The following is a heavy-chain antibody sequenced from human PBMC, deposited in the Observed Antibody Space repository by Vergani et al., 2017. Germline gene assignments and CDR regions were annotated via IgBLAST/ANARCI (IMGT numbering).Heavy chain of an antibody. J-gene: IGHJ2*01. V-gene: IGHV3-9*01. D-gene: IGHD3-3*01. CDR1: GFTFDDYA. CDR2: ISWISGSI. CDR3: AKDHYEFWSGDPNLTSFDG. Sequence: EVQLVESGGGWVQPGGSLRLSFSASGFTFDDYAMHWVRQAPGKGREWVSGISWISGSIGNADSVKGRFTISRDNAKNSLYLQMNRLRAEDTALYYCAKDHYEFWSGDPNLTSFDGWGRGTLVTASS.